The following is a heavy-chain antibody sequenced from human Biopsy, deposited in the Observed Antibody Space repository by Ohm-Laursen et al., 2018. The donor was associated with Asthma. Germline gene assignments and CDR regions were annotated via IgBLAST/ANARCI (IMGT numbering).Heavy chain of an antibody. V-gene: IGHV3-53*01. CDR2: IYSGGTS. CDR1: GFAVSRDH. D-gene: IGHD5/OR15-5a*01. CDR3: ARFSMCTKTACGPYYIYKMDV. J-gene: IGHJ6*02. Sequence: SLRLSCAASGFAVSRDHMFWVRQAPGKGLEWVSVIYSGGTSHTADSVRGRFTISRDYSKNTLYLQMHSLRAEDTAIYYCARFSMCTKTACGPYYIYKMDVWGQGTTVTVSS.